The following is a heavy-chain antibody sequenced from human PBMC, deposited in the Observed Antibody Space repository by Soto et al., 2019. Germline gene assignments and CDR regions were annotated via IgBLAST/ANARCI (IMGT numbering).Heavy chain of an antibody. V-gene: IGHV4-30-4*01. CDR3: ARRSYYYDSSGYYYGSENFDY. CDR1: GGSISSGDYY. D-gene: IGHD3-22*01. CDR2: IYYSGST. Sequence: PSETLSLTCTVSGGSISSGDYYWSWIRQPPGKGLEWIGYIYYSGSTYYDPSLKSRVTISVDTSKNQFSLKLSSVTAADTAVYYCARRSYYYDSSGYYYGSENFDYWGQGTLVTVSS. J-gene: IGHJ4*02.